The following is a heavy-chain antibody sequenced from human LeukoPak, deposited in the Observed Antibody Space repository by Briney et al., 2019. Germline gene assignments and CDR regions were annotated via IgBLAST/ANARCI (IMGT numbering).Heavy chain of an antibody. Sequence: GGSLRLSCAASGFTFSSYGMHWVRQAPGKGLEWVAVISYDGSNKYYADSVKGRFTISRDNAKNSLYLQMNSLRAEDTAVYYCAKVGPLFAVMDYFDYWGQGTLVTVSS. CDR2: ISYDGSNK. CDR1: GFTFSSYG. D-gene: IGHD2-8*01. CDR3: AKVGPLFAVMDYFDY. J-gene: IGHJ4*02. V-gene: IGHV3-30*12.